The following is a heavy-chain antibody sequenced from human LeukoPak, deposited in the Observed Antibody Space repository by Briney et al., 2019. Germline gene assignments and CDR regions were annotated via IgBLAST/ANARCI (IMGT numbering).Heavy chain of an antibody. CDR2: ISGSGGST. Sequence: PGGSLRLSCAASGFTFSSYAMSWVRQAPGKGLEWVSAISGSGGSTYYTDSVKGRFTVSRDNSKNTLYLQMNSLRAEDTAVYYCAKDPIGVAAKRGLDYWGQGTLVTVSS. CDR1: GFTFSSYA. D-gene: IGHD6-19*01. CDR3: AKDPIGVAAKRGLDY. V-gene: IGHV3-23*01. J-gene: IGHJ4*02.